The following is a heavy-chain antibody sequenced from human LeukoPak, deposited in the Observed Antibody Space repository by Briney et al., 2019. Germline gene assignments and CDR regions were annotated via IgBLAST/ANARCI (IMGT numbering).Heavy chain of an antibody. Sequence: ASETLSLTCTVAGGSISSHYWRWIRQPQGNGLEWVGYIHYSGSTNFYPSLKSRVNISVDTSKNQFSLKLSSVTAADTAVYYCASGFSQNYYDSSGSRTTRNWFDLWGQGTLVTVSS. CDR1: GGSISSHY. CDR3: ASGFSQNYYDSSGSRTTRNWFDL. J-gene: IGHJ5*02. D-gene: IGHD3-22*01. CDR2: IHYSGST. V-gene: IGHV4-59*11.